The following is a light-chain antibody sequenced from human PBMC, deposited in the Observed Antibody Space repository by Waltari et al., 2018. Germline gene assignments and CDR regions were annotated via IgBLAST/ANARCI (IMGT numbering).Light chain of an antibody. CDR3: CSYAGRYVV. J-gene: IGLJ2*01. V-gene: IGLV2-11*01. CDR2: DAT. CDR1: SSDVGRNTQ. Sequence: QSALTQPPSVSGSPGQSVTISCTGTSSDVGRNTQVSWYQHYPGKAPRLMLFDATVRASGAPARFSGSNAGNTASLTISGLQTEDEADYYCCSYAGRYVVFGGGTKVTVL.